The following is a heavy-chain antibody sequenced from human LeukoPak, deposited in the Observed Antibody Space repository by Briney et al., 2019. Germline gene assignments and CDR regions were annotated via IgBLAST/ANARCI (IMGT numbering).Heavy chain of an antibody. CDR1: GFMFSSYG. Sequence: GGSLRLSCAASGFMFSSYGMNWVRQAPGRRLEWVSYISPSSDSIYYADSLKGQFTISRDNAEHSLYLQMNSLRDEDTAVYYCARAMRSGYGYWGQGTLVTVSS. CDR2: ISPSSDSI. V-gene: IGHV3-48*02. CDR3: ARAMRSGYGY. J-gene: IGHJ4*02. D-gene: IGHD5-12*01.